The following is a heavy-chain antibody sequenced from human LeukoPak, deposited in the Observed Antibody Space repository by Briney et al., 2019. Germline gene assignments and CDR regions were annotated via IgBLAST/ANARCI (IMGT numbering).Heavy chain of an antibody. D-gene: IGHD3-22*01. CDR2: IKQDGSEK. V-gene: IGHV3-7*03. J-gene: IGHJ6*03. Sequence: GGSLRLSCAASGFTFSSYWMSWVRQAPGKGLEWVANIKQDGSEKYYVDSVKGRFTISRDNAKNSLYLQMNSLRAEDTAVYYCARINRVIKALPYYYYMDVWGKGTTVTISS. CDR3: ARINRVIKALPYYYYMDV. CDR1: GFTFSSYW.